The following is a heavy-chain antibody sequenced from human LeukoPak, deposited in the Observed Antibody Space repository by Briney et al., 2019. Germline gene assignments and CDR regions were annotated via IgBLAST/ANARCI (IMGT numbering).Heavy chain of an antibody. V-gene: IGHV3-33*01. J-gene: IGHJ3*02. CDR1: GFTFSSYG. D-gene: IGHD1-26*01. CDR3: ARDGGASRPGAFDI. Sequence: GGSLRLSCAASGFTFSSYGMHWVRQAPGKGLEWVAVIWYDGSNKYYADSVKGRFTISRDNSKNTLYLQMNSLRAEDTAVYYCARDGGASRPGAFDIWGQGTMVTVSS. CDR2: IWYDGSNK.